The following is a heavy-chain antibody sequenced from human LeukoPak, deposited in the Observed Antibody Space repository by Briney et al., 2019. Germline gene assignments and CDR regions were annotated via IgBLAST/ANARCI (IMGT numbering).Heavy chain of an antibody. CDR2: ISNDGSNK. CDR1: GFTFSSYA. J-gene: IGHJ4*02. CDR3: ARAGSGSYLPSND. V-gene: IGHV3-30-3*01. D-gene: IGHD1-26*01. Sequence: GGSLRLSCAASGFTFSSYAMHWVRQAPGKGLEWVAYISNDGSNKYYADSVKGRFTISRDNSKNTLYLQMNSLRVEDTAMYYCARAGSGSYLPSNDWGQGILVTVSS.